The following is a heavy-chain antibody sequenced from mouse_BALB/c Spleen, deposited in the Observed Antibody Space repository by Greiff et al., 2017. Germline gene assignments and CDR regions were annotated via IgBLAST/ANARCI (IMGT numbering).Heavy chain of an antibody. V-gene: IGHV2-9*02. CDR3: ARALNRSWFAY. CDR1: GFSFTSYG. D-gene: IGHD1-3*01. CDR2: IWAGGST. J-gene: IGHJ3*01. Sequence: QVQLKESGPGLVAPSQTLSITCTVSGFSFTSYGVHWVRQPPGKGLEWLGVIWAGGSTNYNSALMSRLSISKDNSKSQVFLKMTSLQTDDTAMYCCARALNRSWFAYWGQGTLVTVSA.